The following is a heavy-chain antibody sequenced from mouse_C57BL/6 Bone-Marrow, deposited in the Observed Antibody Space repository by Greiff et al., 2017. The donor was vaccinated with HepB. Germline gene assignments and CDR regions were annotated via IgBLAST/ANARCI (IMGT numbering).Heavy chain of an antibody. CDR3: VRHGDYDYGRYYAMDD. V-gene: IGHV10-1*01. J-gene: IGHJ4*01. CDR2: IRSKSNNYAT. CDR1: GFSFNTYA. Sequence: EVLLVESGGGLVQPKGSLKLSCAASGFSFNTYAMNWVRQAPGKGLEWVARIRSKSNNYATYYADSVKDRFTISRDNAESILYLQMNNLKTEDTAMYYCVRHGDYDYGRYYAMDDWGQGTSVTVSS. D-gene: IGHD2-4*01.